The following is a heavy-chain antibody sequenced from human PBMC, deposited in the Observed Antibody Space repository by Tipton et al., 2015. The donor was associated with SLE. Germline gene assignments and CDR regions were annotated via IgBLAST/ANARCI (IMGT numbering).Heavy chain of an antibody. Sequence: QLVQSGAEVKKPGASVKVSCKTSGYTFTSYGVSWVRQAPGQGLEWMGWINGYDGNTNYARKLKGRVTMTRDTSISTAYMELSSLRSEDTAVYYCAKECGTYRPYAMDVWGRGTTVTVSS. CDR3: AKECGTYRPYAMDV. CDR1: GYTFTSYG. J-gene: IGHJ6*02. CDR2: INGYDGNT. D-gene: IGHD1-26*01. V-gene: IGHV1-18*01.